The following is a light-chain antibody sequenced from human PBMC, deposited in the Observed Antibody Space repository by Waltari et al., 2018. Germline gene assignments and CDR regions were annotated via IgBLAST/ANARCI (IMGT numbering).Light chain of an antibody. J-gene: IGLJ3*02. CDR2: ADD. Sequence: QSVLNQPPSVSATPGQRVRISCSGCSSRLGHSSVSRYQYLPGEAPKLLIFADDQRPSGVPDRFSASKSGASASLVISGLHSDDEGEYFCATWDDALSGPVFGGGTKVTVL. V-gene: IGLV1-44*01. CDR1: SSRLGHSS. CDR3: ATWDDALSGPV.